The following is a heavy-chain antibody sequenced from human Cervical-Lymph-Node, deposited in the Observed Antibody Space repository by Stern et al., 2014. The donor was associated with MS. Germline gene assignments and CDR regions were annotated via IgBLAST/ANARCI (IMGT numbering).Heavy chain of an antibody. Sequence: VQLVESGGGLVKPGGSLRLSCAASGFTFRDYFMSWIRQAPGKGLEWVSYLSSSGSTGYYADSVKGRFTISRDNAKNSLYLQMNSLRAEDTAVYYCAREAVVTAIPPYYYNYGMDVWGQGTTVTVSS. CDR1: GFTFRDYF. CDR3: AREAVVTAIPPYYYNYGMDV. V-gene: IGHV3-11*01. CDR2: LSSSGSTG. D-gene: IGHD2-21*02. J-gene: IGHJ6*02.